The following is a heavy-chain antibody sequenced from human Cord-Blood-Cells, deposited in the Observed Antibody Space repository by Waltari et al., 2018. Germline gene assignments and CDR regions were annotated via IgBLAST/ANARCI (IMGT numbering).Heavy chain of an antibody. CDR1: GYTFTGYY. J-gene: IGHJ1*01. D-gene: IGHD6-13*01. Sequence: QVQLVQSGAEVKKPGASVKVSCKASGYTFTGYYMHWVRHAPGQGLEWMGWINPNSGGTNYAQKFQGGVTMTRDTSISTAYMDRSRLRSDDTAVYYCARGAAAGLGYFQHWGQGTLVTVSS. CDR2: INPNSGGT. CDR3: ARGAAAGLGYFQH. V-gene: IGHV1-2*02.